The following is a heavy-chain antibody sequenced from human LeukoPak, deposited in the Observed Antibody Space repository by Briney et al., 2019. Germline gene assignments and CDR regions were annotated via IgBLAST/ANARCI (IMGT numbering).Heavy chain of an antibody. D-gene: IGHD6-25*01. CDR2: IYHSGST. J-gene: IGHJ5*02. V-gene: IGHV4-39*07. CDR3: ARVERDWFDP. Sequence: PSETLSLTCTVSGGSISSSSYYWGWIRQPPGKGLEWIGSIYHSGSTYYNPSLKSRVTISVDTSKNQFSLKLSSVTAADTAVYYCARVERDWFDPWGQGTLVTVSS. CDR1: GGSISSSSYY.